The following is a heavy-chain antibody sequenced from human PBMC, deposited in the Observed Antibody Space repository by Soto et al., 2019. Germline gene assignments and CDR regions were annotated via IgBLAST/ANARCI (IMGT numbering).Heavy chain of an antibody. V-gene: IGHV1-69*13. CDR3: AREGSSSSGVDY. CDR2: IIPIFGTA. D-gene: IGHD6-6*01. CDR1: GGTVSSYA. Sequence: SVKASCKASGGTVSSYAISWVRQAPGQGLEWMGGIIPIFGTANYAQKFQGRVTITADESTSTAYMELSSLRSEDTAVYYCAREGSSSSGVDYWGQGTLVTVSS. J-gene: IGHJ4*02.